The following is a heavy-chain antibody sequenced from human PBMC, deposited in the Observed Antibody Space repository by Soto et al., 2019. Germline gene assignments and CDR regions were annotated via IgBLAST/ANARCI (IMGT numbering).Heavy chain of an antibody. CDR2: INHSGST. V-gene: IGHV4-34*01. D-gene: IGHD1-26*01. Sequence: SETLSLTCAVYGGSFSGYYWSWIRQPPGKGLEWIGEINHSGSTNYNPSLKSRVTISVDTSKNQFSLKLSSVTAADTAVYYCARGAPYYAYNWFDPWGQGTLVTVS. CDR1: GGSFSGYY. CDR3: ARGAPYYAYNWFDP. J-gene: IGHJ5*02.